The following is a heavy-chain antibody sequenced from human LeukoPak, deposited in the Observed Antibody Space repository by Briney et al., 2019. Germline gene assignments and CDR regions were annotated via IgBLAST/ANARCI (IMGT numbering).Heavy chain of an antibody. Sequence: SVKVSCKASGYTFTDYYIHWVRQAPGQGLEWLGWINPSSGATNYAQKFQDRVTMTRDSSIRTAFLWVNSLRSDDTAVYFCARSEFLEWSMTPGFDYWGQGTLVTVSS. CDR3: ARSEFLEWSMTPGFDY. V-gene: IGHV1-2*02. CDR1: GYTFTDYY. CDR2: INPSSGAT. D-gene: IGHD3-3*01. J-gene: IGHJ4*02.